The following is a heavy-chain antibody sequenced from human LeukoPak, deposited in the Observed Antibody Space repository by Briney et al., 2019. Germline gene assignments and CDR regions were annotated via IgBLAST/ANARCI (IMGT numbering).Heavy chain of an antibody. CDR3: ARDTSDDSSGYYHYYYYYGMDV. D-gene: IGHD3-22*01. V-gene: IGHV3-21*01. CDR2: ISSSSSYI. J-gene: IGHJ6*02. CDR1: GFTFSSYS. Sequence: GGSLRLSCEASGFTFSSYSMNWVRQAPGKGLEWVSSISSSSSYIYYADSVKGRFTISRDNAKNSLYLQMNSLRAEDTAVYYCARDTSDDSSGYYHYYYYYGMDVWGQGTTVTVSS.